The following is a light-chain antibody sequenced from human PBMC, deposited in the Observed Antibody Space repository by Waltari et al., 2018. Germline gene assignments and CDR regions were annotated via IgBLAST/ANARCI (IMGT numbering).Light chain of an antibody. V-gene: IGKV3-20*01. CDR3: QQYENSPFT. CDR2: GAS. CDR1: QTITSGH. J-gene: IGKJ3*01. Sequence: EIVLTQPPGTPPLPPGDRASPPCRASQTITSGHLTWLQQRPGQAPRLLVFGASNRAAGTPDRFTGSGSGTDFTLTISPLEPEDSATYYCQQYENSPFTFGPGTKVEIK.